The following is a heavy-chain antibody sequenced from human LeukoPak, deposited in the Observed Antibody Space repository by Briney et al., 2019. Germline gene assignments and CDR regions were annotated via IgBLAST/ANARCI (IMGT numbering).Heavy chain of an antibody. V-gene: IGHV3-23*01. CDR3: AKDLDGSGMYGGTDS. J-gene: IGHJ4*02. Sequence: GGSLRLSCAASGFTFSNVWMNWVRQAPGKGLEWVSGITASARTTYYADSVKGRFTIYSDNSKNTLSLQMSSLRAEDTAVYYCAKDLDGSGMYGGTDSWGQGTPVTVSS. CDR2: ITASARTT. D-gene: IGHD6-19*01. CDR1: GFTFSNVW.